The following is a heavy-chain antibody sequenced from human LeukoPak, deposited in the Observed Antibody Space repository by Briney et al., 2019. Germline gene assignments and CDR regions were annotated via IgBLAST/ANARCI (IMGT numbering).Heavy chain of an antibody. CDR2: ISAYNGNT. Sequence: ASVKVSCKASGYTFTSYGISWVRQAPGQGLEWMGWISAYNGNTNYAQKLQGRVTMTTDTSTSTAYMELRSPRSDDTAVYYCARDFWDYYDSSGYFDAFDIWGQGTMVTVSS. CDR3: ARDFWDYYDSSGYFDAFDI. J-gene: IGHJ3*02. V-gene: IGHV1-18*01. CDR1: GYTFTSYG. D-gene: IGHD3-22*01.